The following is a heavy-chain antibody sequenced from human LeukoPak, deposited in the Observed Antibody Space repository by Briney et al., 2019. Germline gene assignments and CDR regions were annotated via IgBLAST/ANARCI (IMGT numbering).Heavy chain of an antibody. D-gene: IGHD1-26*01. CDR3: AKDGVGTSTADY. Sequence: GGSLRLSCAASGFSFSSYGMQWVRRAPGKGLEWVAFIRDDGSDKYYADSVKGRFTISRDNSKNMLSLQMNSLRPEDTAVYYCAKDGVGTSTADYWGQGTLVTVSS. V-gene: IGHV3-30*02. J-gene: IGHJ4*02. CDR1: GFSFSSYG. CDR2: IRDDGSDK.